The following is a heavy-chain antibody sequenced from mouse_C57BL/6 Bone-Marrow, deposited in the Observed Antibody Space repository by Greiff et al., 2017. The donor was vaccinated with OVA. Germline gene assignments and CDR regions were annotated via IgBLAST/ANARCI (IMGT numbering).Heavy chain of an antibody. CDR2: INPYNGGT. CDR1: GYTFTDYY. J-gene: IGHJ2*01. Sequence: EVQLQQSGPVLVKPGASVKMSCKASGYTFTDYYMNWVKQSHGKSLEWIGVINPYNGGTSYNQKFKGKATLTVDKSSSTAYMELNSLTSEDSAVYYCARAEPSTVSSDYWGQGTTLTVSS. CDR3: ARAEPSTVSSDY. D-gene: IGHD1-1*01. V-gene: IGHV1-19*01.